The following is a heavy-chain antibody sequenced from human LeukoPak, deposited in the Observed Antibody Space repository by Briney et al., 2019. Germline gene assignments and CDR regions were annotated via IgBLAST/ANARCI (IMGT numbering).Heavy chain of an antibody. V-gene: IGHV3-7*01. J-gene: IGHJ4*02. CDR1: GFTLSCQW. CDR2: IKQDGSEK. D-gene: IGHD3-9*01. Sequence: GSLRLSCAASGFTLSCQWMSWVRQAPGKGLGWVANIKQDGSEKYYVDSVKGRFTISRDNAKNSLYLQMNSLRAEDTAVYYCARDLGPGYFDWLATFDYWGQGTLVTVSS. CDR3: ARDLGPGYFDWLATFDY.